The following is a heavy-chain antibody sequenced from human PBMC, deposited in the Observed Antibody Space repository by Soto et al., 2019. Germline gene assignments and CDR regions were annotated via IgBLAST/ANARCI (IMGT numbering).Heavy chain of an antibody. D-gene: IGHD3-22*01. CDR1: GDSISTSFYY. V-gene: IGHV4-39*01. J-gene: IGHJ4*02. CDR3: ARQITARSYDSSGSRPNYYFDY. CDR2: IDYSGST. Sequence: SETLSLTCIVSGDSISTSFYYWGWIRQPPGKGLEWIGSIDYSGSTYYNASLKSRVTISVDTSKNQFSLRLSSVTAADTAIYYCARQITARSYDSSGSRPNYYFDYWGQGTLVTVSS.